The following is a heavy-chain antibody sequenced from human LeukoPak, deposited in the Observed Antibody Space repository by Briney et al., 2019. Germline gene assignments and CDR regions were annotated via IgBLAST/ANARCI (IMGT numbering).Heavy chain of an antibody. CDR1: GFTFSSYG. V-gene: IGHV3-30*18. J-gene: IGHJ3*01. CDR2: ISYDGDTI. CDR3: AKDLSVVGAHDSFDV. D-gene: IGHD1-26*01. Sequence: PGRSLRLSCAPSGFTFSSYGMHWVRQAPGKGLEWLTVISYDGDTIYYADSVKGRFTISRDNSKNTLYLQMNSLRIEDTAVYYCAKDLSVVGAHDSFDVWGQGTMVTVSS.